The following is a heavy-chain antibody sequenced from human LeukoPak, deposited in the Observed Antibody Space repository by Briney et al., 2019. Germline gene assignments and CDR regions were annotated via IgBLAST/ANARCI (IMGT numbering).Heavy chain of an antibody. CDR3: ARDSPPYQPLSSDY. CDR1: GYTFTSYG. V-gene: IGHV1-18*01. J-gene: IGHJ4*02. D-gene: IGHD2-2*01. CDR2: ISAYNGNT. Sequence: ASVKVSCKASGYTFTSYGISWVRQAPGQGLEWMGWISAYNGNTNYAQKLQGRVTMTTDASTSTAYMELRSLRSDDTAVYYCARDSPPYQPLSSDYWGQGTLVTVSS.